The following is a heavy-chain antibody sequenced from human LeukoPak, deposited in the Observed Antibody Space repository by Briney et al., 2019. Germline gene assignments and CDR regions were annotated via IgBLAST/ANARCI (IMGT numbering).Heavy chain of an antibody. CDR1: GGSISSGGYS. V-gene: IGHV4-61*08. CDR2: IYYSGST. D-gene: IGHD6-6*01. CDR3: ASRIVRGSSSSFDS. Sequence: SETLSLTCAVSGGSISSGGYSWSWIRQPPGKGLEWIGHIYYSGSTNYNPSLRSRVTISIDTSKNQFSLKLSFVTAADTAVYYCASRIVRGSSSSFDSWGQGTLVTVSS. J-gene: IGHJ4*02.